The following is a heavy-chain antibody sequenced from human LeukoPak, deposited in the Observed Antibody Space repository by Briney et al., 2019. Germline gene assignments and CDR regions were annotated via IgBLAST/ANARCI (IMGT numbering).Heavy chain of an antibody. CDR1: GFTFSSYG. D-gene: IGHD3-22*01. CDR2: ISYDGSNK. V-gene: IGHV3-30*18. CDR3: AKVVSRYDSSGEVDY. J-gene: IGHJ4*02. Sequence: GGSLRLSCAASGFTFSSYGMHWVRQAPGKGLEWVAVISYDGSNKYYADSVKGRFTISRDNSKNTLYLQMNSLRAEDTAVYYCAKVVSRYDSSGEVDYWGQGTQVTVSS.